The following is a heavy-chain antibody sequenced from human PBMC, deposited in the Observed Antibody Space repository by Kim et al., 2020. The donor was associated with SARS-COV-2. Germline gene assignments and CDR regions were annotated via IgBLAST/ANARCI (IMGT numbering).Heavy chain of an antibody. V-gene: IGHV4-59*08. J-gene: IGHJ6*03. CDR3: ARLPGSAYSSGWYYYYYYMDV. CDR1: GGSISSYY. CDR2: IYYSGST. D-gene: IGHD6-19*01. Sequence: SETLSLTCTVSGGSISSYYWSWIRQPPGKGLEWIGYIYYSGSTNYNPSLKSRVTISVDTSKNQFSLKLSSVTAADTAGYYCARLPGSAYSSGWYYYYYYMDVWGKGTTVTVSS.